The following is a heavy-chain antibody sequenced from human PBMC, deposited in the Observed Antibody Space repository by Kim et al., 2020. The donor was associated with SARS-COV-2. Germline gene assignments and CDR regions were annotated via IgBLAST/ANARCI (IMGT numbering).Heavy chain of an antibody. Sequence: GGSLRLSCAASGFTFRTLSMHWVRQAPGKGLEWVAVISYDGSDKNYADSVKDRFTISRDNSKNTLYLQMNSLRAEDTAVYYCAKVGASGYYFDYWGQGAL. CDR2: ISYDGSDK. V-gene: IGHV3-30*18. CDR3: AKVGASGYYFDY. J-gene: IGHJ4*02. CDR1: GFTFRTLS. D-gene: IGHD3-10*01.